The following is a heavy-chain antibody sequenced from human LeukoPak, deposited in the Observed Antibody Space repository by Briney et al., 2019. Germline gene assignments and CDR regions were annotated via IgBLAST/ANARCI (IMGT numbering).Heavy chain of an antibody. J-gene: IGHJ5*02. CDR2: ISGSGGST. V-gene: IGHV3-23*01. Sequence: GGSLRLSCAASGFTFSSYAMNWVRQAPGKGPEWVSGISGSGGSTYYADSVKGRFTISRGNSKDTLYLQMNGLRAEDTALYYCANHYDFWSGYLLSWGQGTLVTVSS. CDR1: GFTFSSYA. CDR3: ANHYDFWSGYLLS. D-gene: IGHD3-3*01.